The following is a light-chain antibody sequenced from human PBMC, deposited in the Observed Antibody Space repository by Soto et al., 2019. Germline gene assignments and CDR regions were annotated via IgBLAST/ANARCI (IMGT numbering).Light chain of an antibody. J-gene: IGLJ1*01. Sequence: QSALTQPASVSGSPGQSITISCTGTGSDAGGYNYVSWYQQHPGKAPKLIIYEVTDRPSGVSNRFSGSKSGNTASLTISGLQAEDEAEYYCSSYTNINTRACVFGTGTKLTVL. V-gene: IGLV2-14*01. CDR1: GSDAGGYNY. CDR3: SSYTNINTRACV. CDR2: EVT.